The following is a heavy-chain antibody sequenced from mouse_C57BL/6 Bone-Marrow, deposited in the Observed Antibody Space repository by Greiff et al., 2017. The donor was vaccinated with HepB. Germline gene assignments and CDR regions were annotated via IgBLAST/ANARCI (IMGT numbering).Heavy chain of an antibody. Sequence: EVKLVESGGGLVQSGRSLRLSCATSGFTFSDFYMEWVRQAPGKGLEWIAASRNKANDYTTEYSASVKGRFIVSRDTSQSILYLQMNALRAEDTAIYYCARDALYPSAMDYWGQGTSVTVSS. CDR1: GFTFSDFY. CDR2: SRNKANDYTT. J-gene: IGHJ4*01. V-gene: IGHV7-1*01. CDR3: ARDALYPSAMDY.